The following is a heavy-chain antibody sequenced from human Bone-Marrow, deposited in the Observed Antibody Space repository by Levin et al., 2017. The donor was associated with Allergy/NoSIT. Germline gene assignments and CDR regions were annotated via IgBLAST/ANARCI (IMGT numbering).Heavy chain of an antibody. D-gene: IGHD3-10*01. Sequence: PSQTLSLTCTVSGVSISSGDHYWNWIRQPPGKGLEWIGYISYSGNIHYKPPLKSRVTISVDTAKNQFFLNLTSVTAADTAVYYCARGKRLLWSPYDYWGQGMVVTVSS. CDR3: ARGKRLLWSPYDY. J-gene: IGHJ4*02. V-gene: IGHV4-30-4*01. CDR2: ISYSGNI. CDR1: GVSISSGDHY.